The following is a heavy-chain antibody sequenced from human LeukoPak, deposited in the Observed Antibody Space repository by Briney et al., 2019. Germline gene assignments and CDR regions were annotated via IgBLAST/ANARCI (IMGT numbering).Heavy chain of an antibody. Sequence: GGSLRLSCAASGFTFSSYAMSWVRQAPGKGLEWVSAISGSGGSTYYADSVKGRFTISRDNAKNSLYLQMNSLRAEDTAVYYCARDYYGGNGHDWGQGTLVTVSS. V-gene: IGHV3-23*01. CDR3: ARDYYGGNGHD. D-gene: IGHD4-23*01. CDR1: GFTFSSYA. CDR2: ISGSGGST. J-gene: IGHJ4*02.